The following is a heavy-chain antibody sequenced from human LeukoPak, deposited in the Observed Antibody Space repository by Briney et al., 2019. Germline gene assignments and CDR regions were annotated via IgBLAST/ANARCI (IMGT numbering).Heavy chain of an antibody. CDR2: IYYSGGT. Sequence: SETLSLTCTVSGGSVSSGSYYWSWIRQPPGKGLEWIGYIYYSGGTNYNPSLKSRVTISVDTSKNQFSLKLSSVTAADTAVYYCAREADDYGDYVGPTLWGRGTLVTVSS. CDR3: AREADDYGDYVGPTL. D-gene: IGHD4-17*01. V-gene: IGHV4-61*01. J-gene: IGHJ2*01. CDR1: GGSVSSGSYY.